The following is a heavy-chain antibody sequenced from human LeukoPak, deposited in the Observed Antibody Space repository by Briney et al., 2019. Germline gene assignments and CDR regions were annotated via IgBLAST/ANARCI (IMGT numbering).Heavy chain of an antibody. D-gene: IGHD6-19*01. J-gene: IGHJ4*02. CDR2: IYYSGST. CDR1: VGSISTYY. Sequence: SETLSLTCTVSVGSISTYYWSWIRQPPGKGLEWIGYIYYSGSTNYNPSLKSRVTISVDTSKNQFSLNLSSVTAADTAVYYCARSERYNSGWYFYFDYWGQGTLVTVSS. CDR3: ARSERYNSGWYFYFDY. V-gene: IGHV4-59*01.